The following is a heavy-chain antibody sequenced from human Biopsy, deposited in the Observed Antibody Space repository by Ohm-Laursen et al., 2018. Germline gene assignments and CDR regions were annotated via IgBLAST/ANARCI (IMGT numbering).Heavy chain of an antibody. Sequence: SVKVSCKASGYSFTSYYMHWVRQAPGQGLEWIGMINPSGSTTSYPQIFQGRVTMTRDTSKSTVYMELSSLRSADTAVYFCARNTGWYGDLYYFDYWGQGTLVTVSS. D-gene: IGHD6-19*01. CDR3: ARNTGWYGDLYYFDY. CDR1: GYSFTSYY. V-gene: IGHV1-46*01. CDR2: INPSGSTT. J-gene: IGHJ4*02.